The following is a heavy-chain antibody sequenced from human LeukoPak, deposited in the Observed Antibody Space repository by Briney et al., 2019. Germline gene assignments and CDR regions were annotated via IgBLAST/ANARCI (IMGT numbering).Heavy chain of an antibody. Sequence: PGGSLRLSRAASGFTFTNYAMTWVRQAPGKGLEWVSVIGASGADTYYSDSVKGRFTVSRDNSQNTLFLHMSSLRAEDTAVYFCARRPRDTSGYYLGAFHDWGQGTTVTVSS. D-gene: IGHD3-22*01. J-gene: IGHJ3*01. CDR1: GFTFTNYA. CDR3: ARRPRDTSGYYLGAFHD. V-gene: IGHV3-23*01. CDR2: IGASGADT.